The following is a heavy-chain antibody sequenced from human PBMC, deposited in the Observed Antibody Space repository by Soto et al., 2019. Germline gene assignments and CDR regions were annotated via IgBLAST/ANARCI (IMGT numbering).Heavy chain of an antibody. J-gene: IGHJ6*02. V-gene: IGHV1-69*01. CDR1: GVTFSSYE. CDR2: IIPIFGTA. D-gene: IGHD3-10*01. CDR3: ARGAYGSVSYYISPYYYGMDV. Sequence: QVQLVQSGAEVKKPGSSVKVSCKASGVTFSSYEISWVRQAPGQGLEWLGGIIPIFGTANYAQKFQGRVTITADESKSTAYMELSSLRSEETAVYYCARGAYGSVSYYISPYYYGMDVWGQGTTVTVSS.